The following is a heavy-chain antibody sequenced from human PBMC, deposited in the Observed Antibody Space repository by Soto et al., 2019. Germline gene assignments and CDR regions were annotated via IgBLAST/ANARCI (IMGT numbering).Heavy chain of an antibody. CDR2: ISSSSSYI. J-gene: IGHJ4*02. Sequence: EVQLVESGGGLVKPGGSLRLSCAASGFTFSSYSMNWVRHAPGKGLEWVSSISSSSSYIYYADSVKGRFTISRDNAKNSLYLQMNSLRAEDTAVYYCARESSEDFWTINVFDYWGQGTLVTVSS. D-gene: IGHD3-3*01. CDR3: ARESSEDFWTINVFDY. V-gene: IGHV3-21*01. CDR1: GFTFSSYS.